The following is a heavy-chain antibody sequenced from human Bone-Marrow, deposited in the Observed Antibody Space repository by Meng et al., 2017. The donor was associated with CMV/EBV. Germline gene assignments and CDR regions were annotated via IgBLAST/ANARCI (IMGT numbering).Heavy chain of an antibody. CDR1: GFTISSYA. D-gene: IGHD1/OR15-1a*01. CDR3: ERGEQIRRA. Sequence: GGSLRLSCAASGFTISSYAMHWVCQAPGKGLEWVSVISYDGSSKYYADSVKGRFTISRDNSRNTLYLQMNSLRAEDKDVYYCERGEQIRRAWGQGTLVTVSS. CDR2: ISYDGSSK. J-gene: IGHJ5*02. V-gene: IGHV3-30-3*01.